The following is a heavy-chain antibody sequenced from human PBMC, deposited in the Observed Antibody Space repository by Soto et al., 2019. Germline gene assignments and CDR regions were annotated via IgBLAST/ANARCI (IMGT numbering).Heavy chain of an antibody. J-gene: IGHJ4*02. V-gene: IGHV1-46*01. CDR3: ARGEFNWNDPGFDY. CDR2: INPSAGST. Sequence: QVQLLQSGAEVKKPGASVRISCMASGFTFTNSYVHWVRQAPGQGLEWVGLINPSAGSTRFAQQFQGRVTMTRDMSASTVYMELRSLTSGDTAAYYCARGEFNWNDPGFDYWGLGTLVSVSS. D-gene: IGHD1-20*01. CDR1: GFTFTNSY.